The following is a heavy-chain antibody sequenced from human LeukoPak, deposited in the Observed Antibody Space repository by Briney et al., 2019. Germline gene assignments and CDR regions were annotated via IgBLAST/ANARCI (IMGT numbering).Heavy chain of an antibody. CDR3: ARKEDKEFDY. CDR1: GGSISSSSYY. V-gene: IGHV4-39*01. CDR2: IYYSGST. J-gene: IGHJ4*02. D-gene: IGHD2-15*01. Sequence: SETLSLTCTVSGGSISSSSYYWGWLRQPPGKGLEWIGSIYYSGSTYYNPSLKSRVPISVDTSKNQFSLKLSSVTAADTAVYYCARKEDKEFDYWGQGTLVTVSS.